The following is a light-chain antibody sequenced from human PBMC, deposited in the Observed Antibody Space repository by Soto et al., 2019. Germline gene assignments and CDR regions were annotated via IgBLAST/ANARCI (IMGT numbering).Light chain of an antibody. CDR2: GAS. CDR3: QQYNDWPPIT. CDR1: QSVSTD. V-gene: IGKV3-15*01. J-gene: IGKJ3*01. Sequence: VMTQSPPTLSVSPGERATLSCSASQSVSTDLAWYQQKPGQAPRLLIYGASTRATDVPARFSGGGSGTEFTLTISSLHSEDVAIYYCQQYNDWPPITFGPGTKVDIK.